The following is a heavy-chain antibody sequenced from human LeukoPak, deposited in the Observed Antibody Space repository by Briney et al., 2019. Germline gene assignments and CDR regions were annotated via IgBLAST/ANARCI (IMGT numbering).Heavy chain of an antibody. CDR1: GYSFTSYW. V-gene: IGHV5-51*01. J-gene: IGHJ4*02. D-gene: IGHD3-9*01. CDR2: IYPGDSDT. CDR3: ASADILTGYSLRY. Sequence: GESLKISCKGSGYSFTSYWIGWVRQMPGKGLEWMGIIYPGDSDTRYSPSFQGQVTISADKSISTAYLQWSSLKASDTAMYYSASADILTGYSLRYWGQGTLVTVSS.